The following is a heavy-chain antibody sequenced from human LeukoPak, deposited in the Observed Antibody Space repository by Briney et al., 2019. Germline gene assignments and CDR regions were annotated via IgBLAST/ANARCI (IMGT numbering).Heavy chain of an antibody. CDR2: IKQDGADK. CDR3: ARGRNRLGVLYYFDY. J-gene: IGHJ4*02. Sequence: GGSLRLSCAASGFTFSNYHVTWVRQAPGKGLEWVANIKQDGADKYYVDSVKGRFTISRDNAKNSLYLQMSSLRADDTAVYFCARGRNRLGVLYYFDYWGQGTLVTVSS. D-gene: IGHD7-27*01. CDR1: GFTFSNYH. V-gene: IGHV3-7*05.